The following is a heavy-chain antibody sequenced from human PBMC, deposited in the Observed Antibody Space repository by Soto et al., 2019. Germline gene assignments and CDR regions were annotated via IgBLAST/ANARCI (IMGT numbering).Heavy chain of an antibody. CDR3: TGGYCTGGTCYSGYFQH. J-gene: IGHJ1*01. CDR2: IRSKANDYAT. CDR1: GFTFSGST. D-gene: IGHD2-15*01. V-gene: IGHV3-73*02. Sequence: EVQLVQSGGGLVQPGGSLKLSCAASGFTFSGSTVHWVRQASGEGLQWVAGIRSKANDYATTYIASVKGRFTISRDDSRNTAYLQMSDLKTEDTAVYYCTGGYCTGGTCYSGYFQHWGQGALVTVFS.